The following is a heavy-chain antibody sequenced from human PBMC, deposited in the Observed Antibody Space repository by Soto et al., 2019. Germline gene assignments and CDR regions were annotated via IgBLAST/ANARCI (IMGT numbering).Heavy chain of an antibody. D-gene: IGHD3-3*01. V-gene: IGHV4-59*08. CDR1: GGSITSYY. CDR2: IHYSGST. CDR3: ARHRTIYYGMDV. Sequence: PSETLSLTCTVSGGSITSYYWSWIRQPPGKGLEWIGGIHYSGSTNYNPSLKSRVTISVDTSKNQFSLKLSSVTAADTAVYYCARHRTIYYGMDVWGQGTTVTVSS. J-gene: IGHJ6*02.